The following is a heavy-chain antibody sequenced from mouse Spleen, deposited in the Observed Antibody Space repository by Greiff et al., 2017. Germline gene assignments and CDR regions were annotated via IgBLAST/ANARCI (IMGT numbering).Heavy chain of an antibody. J-gene: IGHJ3*01. Sequence: QVQLQQSGAELVRPGTSVKVSCKASGYAFTNYLIEWVKQRPGQGLEWIGVINPGSGGTNYNEKFKGKATLTADKSSSTAYMQLSSLTSEDSAVYFWARGDGNEGFAYWGQGTLVTVSA. CDR2: INPGSGGT. D-gene: IGHD2-1*01. V-gene: IGHV1-54*01. CDR3: ARGDGNEGFAY. CDR1: GYAFTNYL.